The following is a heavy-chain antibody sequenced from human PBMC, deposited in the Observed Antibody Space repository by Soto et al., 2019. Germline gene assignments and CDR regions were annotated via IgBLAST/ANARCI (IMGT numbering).Heavy chain of an antibody. D-gene: IGHD3-22*01. CDR1: GYTFTDYY. CDR2: INPNSGGT. V-gene: IGHV1-2*04. CDR3: ARGGGDSSGFDY. Sequence: QVQLVQSGAEVKKPGASMKVSCKASGYTFTDYYIHWVRQAPGQGLDWMGWINPNSGGTLYAQKFEGWVTMTRDTSISTAYMALSRLRSNDTAVSYCARGGGDSSGFDYWGQGTLVTASS. J-gene: IGHJ4*02.